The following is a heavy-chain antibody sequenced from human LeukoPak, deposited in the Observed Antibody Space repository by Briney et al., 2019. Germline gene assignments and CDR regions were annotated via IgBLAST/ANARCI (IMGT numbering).Heavy chain of an antibody. CDR3: ARRGTTVTTFLGISY. CDR2: INRNGGST. Sequence: GGSLRLSCAASGFTFDDYGMSWVRQAPGKGLEWVSGINRNGGSTGYADSVKGRFTISRDNAKNSLYLQVNSLRAEDTAVYYCARRGTTVTTFLGISYWGQGTLVTVSS. D-gene: IGHD4-17*01. CDR1: GFTFDDYG. V-gene: IGHV3-20*04. J-gene: IGHJ4*02.